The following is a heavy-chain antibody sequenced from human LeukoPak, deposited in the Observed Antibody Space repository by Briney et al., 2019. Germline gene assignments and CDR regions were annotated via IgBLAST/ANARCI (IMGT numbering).Heavy chain of an antibody. CDR1: GFTFSSYA. V-gene: IGHV3-23*01. J-gene: IGHJ4*02. Sequence: PGGSLRLSCAASGFTFSSYAMSWVRQAPGKGLEWVSAISGSGGSTYYADSVKGRFTISRDNSKNTLYLQMNSLRAEDTAVYYCAKGRACSGGSCYKVSSDYWGQGTLVTVSS. D-gene: IGHD2-15*01. CDR2: ISGSGGST. CDR3: AKGRACSGGSCYKVSSDY.